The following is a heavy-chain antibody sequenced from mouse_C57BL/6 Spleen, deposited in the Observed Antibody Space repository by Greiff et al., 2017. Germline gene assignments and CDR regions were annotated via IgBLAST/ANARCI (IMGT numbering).Heavy chain of an antibody. Sequence: VQLQQSGPGLVQPSQSLSITCTVSGFSLTSYGVHWVRQSPGKGLEWLGVIWRGGSTDYNAAFMSRLSITKDNSKSQVFFKMNSLQADDTAIYCCAKIYYDYPYAMDYWGQGTSVTVSS. J-gene: IGHJ4*01. CDR2: IWRGGST. V-gene: IGHV2-5*01. CDR1: GFSLTSYG. D-gene: IGHD2-4*01. CDR3: AKIYYDYPYAMDY.